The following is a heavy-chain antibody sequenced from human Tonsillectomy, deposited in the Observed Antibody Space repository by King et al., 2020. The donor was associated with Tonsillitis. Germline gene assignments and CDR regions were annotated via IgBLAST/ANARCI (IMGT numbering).Heavy chain of an antibody. CDR3: ARARNGMDV. V-gene: IGHV3-7*01. Sequence: VQLVESGGGLVQPGGSLRLSCAASGFSFNSYWMNWVRQAPGKGLEWVANIKQDGSEKYYVDSVKGRFTISRDNAKNSLYLQMNSLRAEDTAVYYCARARNGMDVWGQGTTVTVSS. CDR1: GFSFNSYW. CDR2: IKQDGSEK. J-gene: IGHJ6*02.